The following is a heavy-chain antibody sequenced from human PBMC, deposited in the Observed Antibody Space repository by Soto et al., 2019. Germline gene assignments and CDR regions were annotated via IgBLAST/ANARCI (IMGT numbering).Heavy chain of an antibody. CDR2: ISYDGINK. V-gene: IGHV3-30-3*01. J-gene: IGHJ2*01. Sequence: QVQLVESGGGVVQPGRSLRLACAASGFTFSSYAMHWVRQAPGKGLEWVAVISYDGINKYYADSVKGRFTISRDNSKNTPYMQMNGLGAEDTTVYYCARGPANYYDSSGFNWYFDLWGRGTLVTVSS. CDR3: ARGPANYYDSSGFNWYFDL. D-gene: IGHD3-22*01. CDR1: GFTFSSYA.